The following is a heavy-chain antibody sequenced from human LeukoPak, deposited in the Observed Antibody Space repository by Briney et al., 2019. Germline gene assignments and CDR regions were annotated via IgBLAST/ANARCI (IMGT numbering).Heavy chain of an antibody. CDR3: ATLYFDL. CDR1: GFTFSNYW. V-gene: IGHV3-7*01. J-gene: IGHJ2*01. Sequence: GGSLRLSCAASGFTFSNYWMNWVRQAPGKGLEWVANVKQDGSEKYYVASVKGRFTISRDNAKNSLYLQMNSLRAEDTAVYYCATLYFDLWGRGTLVTVSS. CDR2: VKQDGSEK.